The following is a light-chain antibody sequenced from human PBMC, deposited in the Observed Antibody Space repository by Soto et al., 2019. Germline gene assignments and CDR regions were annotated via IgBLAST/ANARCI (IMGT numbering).Light chain of an antibody. CDR2: DAS. J-gene: IGKJ3*01. CDR3: QQYDNLIT. V-gene: IGKV1-33*01. Sequence: DIQMTQPPSSLSASVGDRVTITCQASQDISNYLNWYQQKPGKAPKLLIYDASNLETGVPSRFSGSGSGTDFTFTISSLQPEDIATYYCQQYDNLITFGPGTKVDIK. CDR1: QDISNY.